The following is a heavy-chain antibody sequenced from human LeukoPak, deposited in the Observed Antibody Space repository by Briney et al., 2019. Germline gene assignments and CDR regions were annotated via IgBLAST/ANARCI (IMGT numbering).Heavy chain of an antibody. CDR2: IYYSGST. J-gene: IGHJ5*02. CDR3: AGDGEEYRYGHP. V-gene: IGHV4-30-4*08. D-gene: IGHD5-18*01. CDR1: GGSISSGDYY. Sequence: SETLSLTCTVSGGSISSGDYYWSWIRQPPGKGLEWIGYIYYSGSTYYNPSLKSRVTISVDTSKNQFSLKLSSVTAADSAVYYCAGDGEEYRYGHPWGQGTLVTVSS.